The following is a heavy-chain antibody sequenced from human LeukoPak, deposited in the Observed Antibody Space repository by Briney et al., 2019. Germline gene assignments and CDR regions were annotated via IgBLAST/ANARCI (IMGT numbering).Heavy chain of an antibody. D-gene: IGHD2-2*01. J-gene: IGHJ4*02. CDR3: ARAYCSSTSCAPDY. CDR2: INHSRST. CDR1: GGSFSGYY. Sequence: SETLSLTCAVYGGSFSGYYWSWTRQPPGKGLEWIGEINHSRSTNYNPSLKSRVTISVDTSKNQFSLKLSSVTAADTAVYYCARAYCSSTSCAPDYWGQGTLVTVSS. V-gene: IGHV4-34*01.